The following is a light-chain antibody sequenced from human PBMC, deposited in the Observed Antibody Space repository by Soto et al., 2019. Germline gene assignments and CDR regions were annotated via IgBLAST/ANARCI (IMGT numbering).Light chain of an antibody. J-gene: IGLJ1*01. V-gene: IGLV2-23*01. CDR2: EGS. Sequence: QSALSQPSSVSGSPGQSITISCTGTISDVGSYNLVSWYQQHPGKALKLMIYEGSKRPSGVSNRFSGSKSGKTASLTISGLQAEDEADYYCCSYAGSSTPYVFGTGTKVTVL. CDR1: ISDVGSYNL. CDR3: CSYAGSSTPYV.